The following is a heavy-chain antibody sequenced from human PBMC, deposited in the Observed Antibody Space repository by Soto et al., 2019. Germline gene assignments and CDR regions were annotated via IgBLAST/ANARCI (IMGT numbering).Heavy chain of an antibody. V-gene: IGHV3-23*01. CDR2: ITNGGGNT. CDR1: GFSFSRYA. J-gene: IGHJ4*02. D-gene: IGHD6-25*01. CDR3: AKGSASGSPYYFDL. Sequence: DVQLLESGGGLVQPGGSLRLSCAGSGFSFSRYAMSWIRQTPGTGLEWVAAITNGGGNTYSADSVKGRFTISRDNSKNTLYLQMNSLRAEDTAVYFCAKGSASGSPYYFDLWGQGTLVAVSS.